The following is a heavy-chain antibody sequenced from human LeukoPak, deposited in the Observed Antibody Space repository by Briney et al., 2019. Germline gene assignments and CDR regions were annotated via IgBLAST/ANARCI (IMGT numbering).Heavy chain of an antibody. CDR1: GGSISSGSYY. J-gene: IGHJ5*02. Sequence: SETLSLTCTVSGGSISSGSYYWSWIRQPAGKGLEWIGRIYTSGSTNYNPSLKSRVTISVDTSKNQFSLKLSSVTAADTAVYYCARVRDRPWGWQQLVREDWFDPWGQGTLVTVSS. CDR2: IYTSGST. D-gene: IGHD6-13*01. CDR3: ARVRDRPWGWQQLVREDWFDP. V-gene: IGHV4-61*02.